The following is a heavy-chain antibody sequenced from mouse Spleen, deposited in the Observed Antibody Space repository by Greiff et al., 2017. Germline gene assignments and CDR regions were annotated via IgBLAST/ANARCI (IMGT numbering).Heavy chain of an antibody. D-gene: IGHD1-1*01. Sequence: QVQLQQSGAELARPGASVKLSCKASGYTFTSYWMQWVKQRPGQGLEWIGAIYPGDGDTRYTQKFKGKATLTADKSSSTAYMQLSSLASEDSAVYYCARGREFYYYAYFDYWGQGTTLTVSS. J-gene: IGHJ2*01. CDR2: IYPGDGDT. V-gene: IGHV1-87*01. CDR1: GYTFTSYW. CDR3: ARGREFYYYAYFDY.